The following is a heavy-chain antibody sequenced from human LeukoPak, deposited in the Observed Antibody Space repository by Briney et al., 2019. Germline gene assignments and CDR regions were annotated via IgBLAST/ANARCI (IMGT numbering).Heavy chain of an antibody. Sequence: ESGPTLVKPTQTLTLTCTFSGFSLSTSGVGVGWIRQPPGKALEWLALIYWDDDKRYSPSLKSRLTITKDTPKNQVVLTMTNMDPVDTATYYCAHSGYSNIFGNTFHIWGQGTMVTVSS. CDR3: AHSGYSNIFGNTFHI. CDR1: GFSLSTSGVG. D-gene: IGHD3-3*01. V-gene: IGHV2-5*02. J-gene: IGHJ3*02. CDR2: IYWDDDK.